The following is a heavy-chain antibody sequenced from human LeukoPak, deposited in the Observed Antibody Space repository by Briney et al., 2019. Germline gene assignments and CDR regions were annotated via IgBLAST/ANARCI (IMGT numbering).Heavy chain of an antibody. Sequence: ASVKVSCKVSGYTLTELSMHWVRQAPGKGLEWMGGFDHEDGETIYAQKFQGRVTMTEDTSTDTAYMELSSLRSEDTAVYYCATAQTNIVVVVAAPFDAFDIWGQGTMVTVSS. J-gene: IGHJ3*02. V-gene: IGHV1-24*01. CDR2: FDHEDGET. CDR3: ATAQTNIVVVVAAPFDAFDI. CDR1: GYTLTELS. D-gene: IGHD2-15*01.